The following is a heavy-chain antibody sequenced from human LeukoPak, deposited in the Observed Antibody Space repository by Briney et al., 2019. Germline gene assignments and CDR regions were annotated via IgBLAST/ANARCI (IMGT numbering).Heavy chain of an antibody. CDR3: ATIDTAMVFPLRG. D-gene: IGHD5-18*01. CDR1: GFTFSSYG. Sequence: QPGGSLRLSCAASGFTFSSYGMHWVRQAPGKGLEWVAVISYDGSNKYYADSVKGRFTISRDNSKNTLYLQMNSLRAEDTAVYYCATIDTAMVFPLRGWGQGTLVTVSS. J-gene: IGHJ4*02. V-gene: IGHV3-30*03. CDR2: ISYDGSNK.